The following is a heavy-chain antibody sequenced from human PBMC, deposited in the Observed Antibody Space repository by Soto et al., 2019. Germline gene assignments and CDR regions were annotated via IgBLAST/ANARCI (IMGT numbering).Heavy chain of an antibody. CDR2: IYWDDDK. J-gene: IGHJ6*02. CDR1: GFSLSTSGVG. V-gene: IGHV2-5*02. CDR3: AYLPCSGGSCYWFSFSGMDV. D-gene: IGHD2-15*01. Sequence: QITLKESGPTLVKPTQTLTLTCTFSGFSLSTSGVGVAWIRQPPGKALEWLALIYWDDDKRSRASLESRLTITKENSKNRVVLTETNIASVDTATYYCAYLPCSGGSCYWFSFSGMDVWGQGTTVTVSS.